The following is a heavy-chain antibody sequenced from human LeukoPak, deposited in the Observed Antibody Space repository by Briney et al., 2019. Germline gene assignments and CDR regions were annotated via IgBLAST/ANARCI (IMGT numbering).Heavy chain of an antibody. CDR1: GFTFSSYA. V-gene: IGHV3-23*01. D-gene: IGHD2-2*01. Sequence: GGSLRLSCAASGFTFSSYAMSWVRQAPGKGLEWGSAISGSGGSTYYADSVKGRFTISRDNSKNTLYLQMNSLRAEDTAVYYCAKDSSIVVVPAATSYDYWGQGTLVTVSS. CDR2: ISGSGGST. CDR3: AKDSSIVVVPAATSYDY. J-gene: IGHJ4*02.